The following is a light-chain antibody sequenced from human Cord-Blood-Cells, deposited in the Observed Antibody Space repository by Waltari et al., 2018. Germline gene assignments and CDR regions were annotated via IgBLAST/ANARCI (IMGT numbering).Light chain of an antibody. CDR2: AAS. CDR3: QQSYSTPLT. J-gene: IGKJ4*01. CDR1: QSLSSY. Sequence: DIQMTQSPSSLSASVGDRVTITCRASQSLSSYLTWYQQKPGKAPKLLIYAASSLQSEVPSRFSGSGSGTELTLTISSLQPGDFATYDCQQSYSTPLTFGGGTKVEIK. V-gene: IGKV1-39*01.